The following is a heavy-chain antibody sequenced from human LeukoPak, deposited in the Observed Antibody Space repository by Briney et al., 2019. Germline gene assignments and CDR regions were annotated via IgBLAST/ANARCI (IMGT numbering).Heavy chain of an antibody. CDR2: ISSSSSYI. CDR1: GFTLNTYT. Sequence: GGSLRLSCAASGFTLNTYTMNWVRQAPGKGLEWVSSISSSSSYIYYADSVKGRFTISRDDAKNSLSLQMNSLRAEDTAVYYCVRSGIKMVRGVIIKSPYHMDVWGKGTTVTVSS. J-gene: IGHJ6*03. D-gene: IGHD3-10*01. CDR3: VRSGIKMVRGVIIKSPYHMDV. V-gene: IGHV3-21*01.